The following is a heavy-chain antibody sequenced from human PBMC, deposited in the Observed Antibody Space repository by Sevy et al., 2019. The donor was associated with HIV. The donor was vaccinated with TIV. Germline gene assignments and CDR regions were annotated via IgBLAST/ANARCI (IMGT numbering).Heavy chain of an antibody. CDR2: ISGNDDTI. CDR3: ARDRQWLASYYFDY. CDR1: GFILSDYY. D-gene: IGHD6-19*01. Sequence: GGSLRLSCAASGFILSDYYMTWVRQAPGKGLEWVSYISGNDDTIYYADSVKGRFTISRDNAKNSLYLQMNSLRAEDTAVYYCARDRQWLASYYFDYWGQGTLVTVSS. V-gene: IGHV3-11*04. J-gene: IGHJ4*02.